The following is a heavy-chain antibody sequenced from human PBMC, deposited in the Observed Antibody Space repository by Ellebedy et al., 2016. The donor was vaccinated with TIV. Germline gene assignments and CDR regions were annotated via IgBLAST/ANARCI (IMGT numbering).Heavy chain of an antibody. V-gene: IGHV1-69*13. CDR3: ARDHYYDSSHPPLMDV. Sequence: SVKVSCXASGGTFSSYAISWVRQAPGQGLEWMGGIIPIFGTANYAQKFQGRVTITADESTSTAYMELSSLRSEDTAVYYCARDHYYDSSHPPLMDVWGQGTTVTVSS. D-gene: IGHD3-22*01. CDR1: GGTFSSYA. J-gene: IGHJ6*02. CDR2: IIPIFGTA.